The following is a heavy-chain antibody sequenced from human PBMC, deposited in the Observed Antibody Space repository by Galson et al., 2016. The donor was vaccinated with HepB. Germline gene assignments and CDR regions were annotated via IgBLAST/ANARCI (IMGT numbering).Heavy chain of an antibody. CDR3: AHTTKLVTPWGYDY. V-gene: IGHV2-5*02. D-gene: IGHD4-23*01. J-gene: IGHJ4*02. Sequence: PALVKPTQTLTLTCTFSGFSLSTSGVGVGWIRQPPGKALEWLALIYWDDDKRYSPSLKSRLTITKDTSKNQVVLTMTNMDPVDTATYYCAHTTKLVTPWGYDYWGQGTLVTVSS. CDR2: IYWDDDK. CDR1: GFSLSTSGVG.